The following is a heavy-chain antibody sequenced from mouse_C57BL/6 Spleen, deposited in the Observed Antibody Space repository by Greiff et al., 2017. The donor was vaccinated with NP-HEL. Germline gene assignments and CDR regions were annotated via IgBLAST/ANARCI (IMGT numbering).Heavy chain of an antibody. CDR1: GYTFTDYY. D-gene: IGHD1-1*01. V-gene: IGHV1-26*01. CDR3: ASSPTVRYFDV. Sequence: EVQLQQSGPELVKPGASVKISCKASGYTFTDYYMNWVKQSHGKSLEWIGDINPNNGGTSYNQKFKGKATLTVDKSSSTAYMELRSLTSEDSAVYYCASSPTVRYFDVWGTGTTVTVSS. CDR2: INPNNGGT. J-gene: IGHJ1*03.